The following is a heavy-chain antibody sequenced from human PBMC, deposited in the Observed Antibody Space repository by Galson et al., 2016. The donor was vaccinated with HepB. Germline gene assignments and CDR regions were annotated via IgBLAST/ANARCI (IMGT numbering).Heavy chain of an antibody. J-gene: IGHJ5*02. D-gene: IGHD5-18*01. CDR3: TRRAGYGPPNDCRRDWLDP. Sequence: QSGAEVKKPGESLKVSCKGSGYNFGGYWIGWVRQMSGKGLEWMGAIYPDDSATRYSPSFQGQVTISVDKSIQTAYLQWASLKASDTAMYYCTRRAGYGPPNDCRRDWLDPWGQGTPVTVSS. CDR2: IYPDDSAT. CDR1: GYNFGGYW. V-gene: IGHV5-51*01.